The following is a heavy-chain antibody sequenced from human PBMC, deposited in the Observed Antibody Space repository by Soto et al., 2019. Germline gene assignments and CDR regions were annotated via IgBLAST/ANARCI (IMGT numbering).Heavy chain of an antibody. CDR1: GYTFTSYG. CDR2: ISTYNGNT. D-gene: IGHD6-19*01. J-gene: IGHJ6*02. CDR3: ARSRSGWQPPVGDV. Sequence: ASVKVSCKASGYTFTSYGLSWVRQAPGQGLEWMGWISTYNGNTNYAQKLQGRVTMTTDTSTSTAYMELRSLTSDDTAVYYCARSRSGWQPPVGDVWGQGTTVTVSS. V-gene: IGHV1-18*01.